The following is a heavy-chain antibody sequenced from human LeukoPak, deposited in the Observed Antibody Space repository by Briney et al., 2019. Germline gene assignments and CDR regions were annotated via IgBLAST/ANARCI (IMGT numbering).Heavy chain of an antibody. D-gene: IGHD3-3*01. CDR2: INWNGDSR. J-gene: IGHJ3*02. CDR1: GFTFDDYG. Sequence: PGGSLRLSCAASGFTFDDYGMSWVRQVPGKGLEWVSFINWNGDSRGYVDSVMGRFTISRDKAKNSLYLEMNRLRGEDRAFFYCARVGKSIFGAAMDAFDIWSQGTLVTVSS. CDR3: ARVGKSIFGAAMDAFDI. V-gene: IGHV3-20*04.